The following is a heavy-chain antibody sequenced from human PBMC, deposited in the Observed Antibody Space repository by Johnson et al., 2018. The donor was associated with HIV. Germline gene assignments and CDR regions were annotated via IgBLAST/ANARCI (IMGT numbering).Heavy chain of an antibody. D-gene: IGHD6-19*01. CDR1: GFTFDDYA. J-gene: IGHJ3*02. CDR2: INQDEGEK. CDR3: SSGDVFNI. Sequence: EVQLVESGGVVVQPGGSLRLSCAASGFTFDDYAMHWVRQAPGKGLEWVASINQDEGEKNYVDSVKGRFTISRDNAMNSVYLQMNSLRAEDTGVYYCSSGDVFNIWGQGTMVTVSS. V-gene: IGHV3-7*01.